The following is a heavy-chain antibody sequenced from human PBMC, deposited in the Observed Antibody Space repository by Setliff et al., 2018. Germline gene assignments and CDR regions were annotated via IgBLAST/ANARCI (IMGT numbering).Heavy chain of an antibody. CDR3: ARDQFSSGWYGAPESYFDS. CDR2: IQIRGSTTT. D-gene: IGHD6-19*01. CDR1: GDSMSGYF. Sequence: SETLSLTCIVSGDSMSGYFWSWIRQPPGKRLEWMGYIQIRGSTTTKYNPYLGSRISMSLDTSKNHFSLKLSSVTPADVAIYYCARDQFSSGWYGAPESYFDSWGQGILVTVSS. J-gene: IGHJ4*02. V-gene: IGHV4-59*01.